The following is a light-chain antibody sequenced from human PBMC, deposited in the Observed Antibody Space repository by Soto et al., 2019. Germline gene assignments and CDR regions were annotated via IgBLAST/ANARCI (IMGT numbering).Light chain of an antibody. J-gene: IGLJ1*01. CDR3: SSYISSSTYV. Sequence: ALTQPASVSGSPGQSITISCTGTSSDVGGYNYVSWYQQHSGKAPKLMIYEVSHRPSGVSNRFSGSKSGNTASLTISGLQAEDEADYYCSSYISSSTYVFGTGTKVTVL. V-gene: IGLV2-14*01. CDR1: SSDVGGYNY. CDR2: EVS.